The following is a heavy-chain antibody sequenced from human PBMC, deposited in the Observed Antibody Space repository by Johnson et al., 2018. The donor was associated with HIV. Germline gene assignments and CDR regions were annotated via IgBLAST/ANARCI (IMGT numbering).Heavy chain of an antibody. V-gene: IGHV3-15*01. CDR2: IKRQTDGGTT. D-gene: IGHD1-26*01. J-gene: IGHJ3*02. CDR1: GLTFTNAW. CDR3: TTDWGSYHEYAFDI. Sequence: MQLVESGGGLVKPGGSLRLSCAASGLTFTNAWMNWVRQATGKGLEWAGSIKRQTDGGTTDYAATVKGRFTISRDDSKNTLYLQMNSLKTEDTAGYSCTTDWGSYHEYAFDIWGQGTMVTVSS.